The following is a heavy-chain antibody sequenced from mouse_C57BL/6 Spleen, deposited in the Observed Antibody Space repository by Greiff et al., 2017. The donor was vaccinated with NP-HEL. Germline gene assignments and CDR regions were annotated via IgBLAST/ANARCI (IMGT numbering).Heavy chain of an antibody. CDR2: IYPSDSET. CDR3: ARSDGSSLYWYFDV. D-gene: IGHD1-1*01. Sequence: QVQLKQPGAELVRPGSSVKLSCKASGYTFTSYWMDWVKQRPGQGLEWIGNIYPSDSETHYNQKFKDKATLTVDKSSSTAYMQLSSLTSEDSAVYYCARSDGSSLYWYFDVWGTGTTVTVSS. V-gene: IGHV1-61*01. CDR1: GYTFTSYW. J-gene: IGHJ1*03.